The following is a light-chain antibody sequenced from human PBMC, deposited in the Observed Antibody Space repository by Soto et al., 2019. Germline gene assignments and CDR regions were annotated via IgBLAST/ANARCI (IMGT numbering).Light chain of an antibody. J-gene: IGKJ1*01. CDR2: GAS. CDR3: QQYGSSPTWT. Sequence: EIVLTQSPVTLSLSPGERATLSCRASQSVSSSYLAWYQQKPGQAPRLLIYGASSRATGIPDRFSGSGPGTDFSLTISRLEPEDFAVYYCQQYGSSPTWTFGQGTKVDIK. V-gene: IGKV3-20*01. CDR1: QSVSSSY.